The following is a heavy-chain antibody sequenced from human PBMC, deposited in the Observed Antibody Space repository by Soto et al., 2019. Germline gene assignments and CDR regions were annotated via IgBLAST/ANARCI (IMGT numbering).Heavy chain of an antibody. V-gene: IGHV3-11*01. D-gene: IGHD3-9*01. Sequence: PGGSLRLSCAASGFTFRDYYISWIRQAPGKGLEWVSYISSSGSTIYYADSVKGRFTISRDNAKNSLYLQMNSLRAEDTAVYYCARGLWYYDILTGYYNYFDYWGQETLVTVSS. CDR1: GFTFRDYY. CDR2: ISSSGSTI. J-gene: IGHJ4*02. CDR3: ARGLWYYDILTGYYNYFDY.